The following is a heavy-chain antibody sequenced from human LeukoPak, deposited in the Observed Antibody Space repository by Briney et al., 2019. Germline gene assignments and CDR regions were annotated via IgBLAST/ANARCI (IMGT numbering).Heavy chain of an antibody. CDR3: ARRSSSSSSHFDY. J-gene: IGHJ4*02. V-gene: IGHV1-69*13. Sequence: SVKVSCKVSGYTLTELSMHWVRQAPGQGLEWMGGIIPIFGTPNYAQKFQGRVTITADESTTTAYMELSSLRSEDTAVYYCARRSSSSSSHFDYRGQGTLVTVSS. D-gene: IGHD6-6*01. CDR2: IIPIFGTP. CDR1: GYTLTELS.